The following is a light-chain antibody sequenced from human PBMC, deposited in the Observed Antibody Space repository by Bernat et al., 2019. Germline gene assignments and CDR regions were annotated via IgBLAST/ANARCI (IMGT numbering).Light chain of an antibody. V-gene: IGLV2-8*01. J-gene: IGLJ1*01. Sequence: QSALTQPPSASGSLGQSVTISCTGTSSDVGGHNYVSCYQQHPGKAPKLIIYEVSKRPSGVPQSISGSKSGDTASLTVSELQAKDDADYYCSSYGGSNNLSVFGTGTKVTV. CDR3: SSYGGSNNLSV. CDR2: EVS. CDR1: SSDVGGHNY.